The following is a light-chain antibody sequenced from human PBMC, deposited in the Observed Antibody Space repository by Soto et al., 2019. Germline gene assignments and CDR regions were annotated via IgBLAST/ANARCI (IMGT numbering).Light chain of an antibody. CDR1: SSDVGGYNY. J-gene: IGLJ3*02. V-gene: IGLV2-14*01. Sequence: QSALTQPPSVSGSLGQSITISCTGTSSDVGGYNYVSWYQHHPGKAPKVMIYEVTKRPSGVSNRFSGSKSGNTASLTISGLQAEDEADYYCTSYTASSQYVLFGGGTKVTVL. CDR3: TSYTASSQYVL. CDR2: EVT.